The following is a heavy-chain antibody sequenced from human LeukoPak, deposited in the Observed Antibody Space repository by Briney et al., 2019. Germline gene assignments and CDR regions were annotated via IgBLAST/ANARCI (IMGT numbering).Heavy chain of an antibody. V-gene: IGHV4-30-4*01. Sequence: SETLSFTCTVSGGSISSGHYYRRWTRQPPGKGREWIGYIYCSGTTYYNPSRKSRVTMSVDTSKNQFSMKLTSVTAADTAVYFWARGPYGSGSYYWGQGTLVTVSS. D-gene: IGHD3-10*01. CDR1: GGSISSGHYY. CDR2: IYCSGTT. CDR3: ARGPYGSGSYY. J-gene: IGHJ4*02.